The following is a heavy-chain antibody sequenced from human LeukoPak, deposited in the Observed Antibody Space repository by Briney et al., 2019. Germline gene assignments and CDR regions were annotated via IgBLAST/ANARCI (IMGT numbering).Heavy chain of an antibody. V-gene: IGHV4-34*01. CDR3: GRGVLGVDS. J-gene: IGHJ3*02. CDR2: INHSGST. Sequence: SETLSLTCAVYGGPYSGYYWRWLRQPPGKGLEWVGEINHSGSTNYNPSLKSLVNISVYTTKNQCSLKLSSVTAADTGVYYCGRGVLGVDSWGQGTMVSVSS. CDR1: GGPYSGYY.